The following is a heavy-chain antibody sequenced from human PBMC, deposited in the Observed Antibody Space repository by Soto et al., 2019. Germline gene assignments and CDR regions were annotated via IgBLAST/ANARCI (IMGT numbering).Heavy chain of an antibody. D-gene: IGHD3-22*01. CDR3: VNYYDSSGNYPGGLDP. CDR2: IYYGDTT. V-gene: IGHV3-66*01. Sequence: GGSLRLSCEASGITVSSNYISWVRQAPGKGLEWVSVIYYGDTTYYADSVRGRFSISRDNSKNTLYLQMNSLRAEDTAVYYCVNYYDSSGNYPGGLDPWGQGTLVTVSS. CDR1: GITVSSNY. J-gene: IGHJ5*02.